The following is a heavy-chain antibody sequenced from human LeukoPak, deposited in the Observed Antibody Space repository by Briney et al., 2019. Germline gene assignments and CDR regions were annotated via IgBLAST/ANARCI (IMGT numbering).Heavy chain of an antibody. J-gene: IGHJ4*02. CDR3: AKGWRSSISPLDY. Sequence: PGGSLRLSCAASGFTFNSYTMNWVRQAPGKGLEWVSVISGSGGSTYYADSAKGRLTISRDKSKNTLYLQMNSLRAEDTAVYYCAKGWRSSISPLDYWGQGTLVTVSS. CDR1: GFTFNSYT. V-gene: IGHV3-23*01. D-gene: IGHD2-2*01. CDR2: ISGSGGST.